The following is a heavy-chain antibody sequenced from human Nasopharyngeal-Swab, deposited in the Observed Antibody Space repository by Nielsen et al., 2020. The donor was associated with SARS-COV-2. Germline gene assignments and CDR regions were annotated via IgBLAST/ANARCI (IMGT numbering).Heavy chain of an antibody. D-gene: IGHD3-10*01. J-gene: IGHJ4*02. Sequence: GGSLRLSCAASGFTFDDYAMHWVRQAPGKGLEWVSAISNSGGTTFYADSVKGRFTISSDTSKNTLYVQMNSLRAEDTAVYYCAKVRGVGSTEDHFDFWGQGTLVTVSS. CDR1: GFTFDDYA. CDR3: AKVRGVGSTEDHFDF. V-gene: IGHV3-23*01. CDR2: ISNSGGTT.